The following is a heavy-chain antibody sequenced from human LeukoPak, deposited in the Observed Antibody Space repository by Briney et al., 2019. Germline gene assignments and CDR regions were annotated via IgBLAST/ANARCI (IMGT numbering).Heavy chain of an antibody. D-gene: IGHD1-1*01. V-gene: IGHV3-7*01. Sequence: PGGCLRLSCAASGFTFISYWMSWVRQAPGKGLEWVANIKQDGSEKYYVDSVKGRFTISRDNAKNSLYLQMNSLRAEDTAVYYCARDRVPNWNDVGGAFDIWGQGTMVTVSS. CDR1: GFTFISYW. CDR3: ARDRVPNWNDVGGAFDI. CDR2: IKQDGSEK. J-gene: IGHJ3*02.